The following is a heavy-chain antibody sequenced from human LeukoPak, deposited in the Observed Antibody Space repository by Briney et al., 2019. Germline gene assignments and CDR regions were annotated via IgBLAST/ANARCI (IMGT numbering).Heavy chain of an antibody. CDR3: ARRGKDSPYYYYYMDV. CDR1: GGTFSSYA. J-gene: IGHJ6*03. D-gene: IGHD2-15*01. CDR2: IIPIFGTA. V-gene: IGHV1-69*05. Sequence: SVKVSCKASGGTFSSYAISWVRQAPGQGLEWMGGIIPIFGTANCAQKFQGRVTITTDESTSTAYMELSSLRSEDTAVYYCARRGKDSPYYYYYMDVWGKGTTVTVSS.